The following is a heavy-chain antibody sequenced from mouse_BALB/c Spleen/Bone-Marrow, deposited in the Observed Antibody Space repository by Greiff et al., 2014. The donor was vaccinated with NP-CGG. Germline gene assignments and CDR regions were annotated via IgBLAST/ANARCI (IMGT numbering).Heavy chain of an antibody. CDR3: ANYDYGWYFDV. J-gene: IGHJ1*01. V-gene: IGHV14-3*02. CDR2: IDPANGNT. D-gene: IGHD2-4*01. CDR1: GFNIKDTY. Sequence: VQLQQSGAELVKPGDSVKLSCTASGFNIKDTYMHWVKQRPEQGLEWIGRIDPANGNTKYDPKFQGKATITADTSSNTAYLQLSSLTSEDTAVYYCANYDYGWYFDVWGAGTTVTVFS.